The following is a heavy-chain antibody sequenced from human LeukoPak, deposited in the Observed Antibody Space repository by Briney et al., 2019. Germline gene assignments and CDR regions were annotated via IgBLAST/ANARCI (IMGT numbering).Heavy chain of an antibody. V-gene: IGHV4-39*01. Sequence: SETLSLTCTVSGASIGSTTYYWDWFRQPPGKGLEWIGNVYDGGSTHYNPSLKSRLTMSVDTSKNHFSLRLNSVTAADTAIYYCATHRRPGSGGYENAFEIWGQGTMVTVSS. CDR3: ATHRRPGSGGYENAFEI. CDR2: VYDGGST. CDR1: GASIGSTTYY. J-gene: IGHJ3*02. D-gene: IGHD5-12*01.